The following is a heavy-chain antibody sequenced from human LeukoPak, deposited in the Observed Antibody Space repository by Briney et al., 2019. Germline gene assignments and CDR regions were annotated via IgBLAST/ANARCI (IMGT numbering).Heavy chain of an antibody. CDR2: IKQDGSAK. CDR1: GFTFSNCW. Sequence: GGSLRLSCAASGFTFSNCWMSWVRQAPGKGLEWVANIKQDGSAKYYVDSVKDRFTISRDNARNSLYLEMNNLRAEDTAIYYCATSYDSSGNNWGQGTLVTVSS. CDR3: ATSYDSSGNN. V-gene: IGHV3-7*01. D-gene: IGHD3-22*01. J-gene: IGHJ4*02.